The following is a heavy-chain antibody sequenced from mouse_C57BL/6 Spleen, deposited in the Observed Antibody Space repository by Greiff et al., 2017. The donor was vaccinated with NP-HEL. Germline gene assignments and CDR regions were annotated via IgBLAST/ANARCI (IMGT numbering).Heavy chain of an antibody. J-gene: IGHJ4*01. CDR3: TRRELGDAMDY. CDR2: IRNKANNHAT. D-gene: IGHD4-1*01. V-gene: IGHV6-6*01. CDR1: GFTFSDAW. Sequence: EVKLEESGGGLVQPGGSMKLSCAASGFTFSDAWMDWVRQSPEKGLEWVAEIRNKANNHATYYAESVKGRFTISRDDSKSSVYLQMNSLRAEDTGIYYCTRRELGDAMDYWGQGTSVTVSS.